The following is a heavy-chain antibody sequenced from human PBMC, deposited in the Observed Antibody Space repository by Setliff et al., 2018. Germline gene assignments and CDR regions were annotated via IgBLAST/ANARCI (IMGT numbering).Heavy chain of an antibody. CDR3: ARDGGGSLYYYMDV. Sequence: GGSLRLSCAASGFTFNTYLMNWVRQAPGKGLEWVSHIRDTGTTVHYADSVKGRFTISRDNAKNSLYLQMNGLRAEDTAVYYCARDGGGSLYYYMDVWGKGTTVTVSS. CDR2: IRDTGTTV. D-gene: IGHD2-15*01. J-gene: IGHJ6*03. V-gene: IGHV3-48*01. CDR1: GFTFNTYL.